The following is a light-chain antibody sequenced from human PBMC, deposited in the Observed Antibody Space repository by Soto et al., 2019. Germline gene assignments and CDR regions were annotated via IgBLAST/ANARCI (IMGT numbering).Light chain of an antibody. J-gene: IGKJ2*01. CDR3: QQYDGSLYT. Sequence: EIVLTQSPGTLSLSPGERAILSCRASQSVSSRHLAWYQQKPGQAPRLLIYGASSRATGIPDRFSGSGSGKDFTLTISRLEPEDFAVYYCQQYDGSLYTFGQGTKLEIK. CDR2: GAS. V-gene: IGKV3-20*01. CDR1: QSVSSRH.